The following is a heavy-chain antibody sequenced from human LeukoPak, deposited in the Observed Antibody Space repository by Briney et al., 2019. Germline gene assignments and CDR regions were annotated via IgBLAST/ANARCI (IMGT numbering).Heavy chain of an antibody. J-gene: IGHJ6*03. CDR1: GGSFSGYY. CDR2: INHSGST. Sequence: SETLSLTRAVYGGSFSGYYWSWIRQPPGKGLEWIGEINHSGSTNYNPSLKSRVTISVDTSKNQFSLKLSSVTAADTAVYYCARVGSSWYRYYYYYMDVWGKGTTVTVSS. V-gene: IGHV4-34*01. D-gene: IGHD6-13*01. CDR3: ARVGSSWYRYYYYYMDV.